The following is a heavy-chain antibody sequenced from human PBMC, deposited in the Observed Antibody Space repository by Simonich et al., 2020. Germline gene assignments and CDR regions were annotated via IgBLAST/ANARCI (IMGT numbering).Heavy chain of an antibody. J-gene: IGHJ3*02. CDR3: ARGPRWTGDDAFDI. V-gene: IGHV1-2*02. CDR1: GYTFTGYY. D-gene: IGHD7-27*01. CDR2: INPNRGGK. Sequence: QVQLVQSGAEVKKPGASVKVSCKASGYTFTGYYMHWVRQAPGQGLERRGGINPNRGGKNYAQKFQGRVTRTRDTSISTAYRELSRLRSDDTAVYYCARGPRWTGDDAFDIWGQGTMVTVSS.